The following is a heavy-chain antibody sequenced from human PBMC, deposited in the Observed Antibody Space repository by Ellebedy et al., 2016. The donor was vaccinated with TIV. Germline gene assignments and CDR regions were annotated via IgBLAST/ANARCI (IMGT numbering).Heavy chain of an antibody. CDR2: IYYTGST. CDR1: GGSISRSSYY. V-gene: IGHV4-39*01. D-gene: IGHD3-10*01. CDR3: ARWFGELLYVRWFDP. J-gene: IGHJ5*02. Sequence: GSLRLSCTVSGGSISRSSYYWGWIRQSPQKGLEWIGSIYYTGSTFYNPSPKSRVTISVDTSKSQFSLRLTSVTAADTAVYYCARWFGELLYVRWFDPWGQGTLVTVSS.